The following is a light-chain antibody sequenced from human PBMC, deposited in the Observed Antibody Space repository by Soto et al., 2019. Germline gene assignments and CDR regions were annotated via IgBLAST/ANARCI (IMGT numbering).Light chain of an antibody. J-gene: IGKJ5*01. CDR1: QTISSW. CDR2: KAS. V-gene: IGKV1-5*03. Sequence: DIQMTQSPSTLSGSVGDRVTITCRASQTISSWLAWYQQKPGKAPKLLIYKASTLKSGVPSRFSGSGSGTEFTLTISSLLPEDFATYYCQRLDSFPLTFGQGTRLEIK. CDR3: QRLDSFPLT.